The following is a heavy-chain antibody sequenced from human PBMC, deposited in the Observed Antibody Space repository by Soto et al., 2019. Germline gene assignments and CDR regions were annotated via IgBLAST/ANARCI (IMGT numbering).Heavy chain of an antibody. CDR1: GGSISSSSYY. J-gene: IGHJ4*02. Sequence: LETLSLTCTVSGGSISSSSYYWGWIRQPPGKGLEWIGSIYYSGSTYYNPSLKSRVTISVDTSKNQFSLKLSSVTAADTAVYYCASLYSNYVLDYWGQGTLVTVSS. CDR2: IYYSGST. CDR3: ASLYSNYVLDY. V-gene: IGHV4-39*01. D-gene: IGHD4-4*01.